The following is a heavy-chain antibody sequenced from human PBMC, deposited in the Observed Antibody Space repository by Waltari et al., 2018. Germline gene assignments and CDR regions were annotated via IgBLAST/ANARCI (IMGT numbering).Heavy chain of an antibody. Sequence: VQLVQSGAEVKKPGESLKISCKGSGYSFTSYDINWVRQATGQGLEWMGWMNPNSGNTGYAQKFQGRVTMTRNTSISTAYMELSSLRSEDTAVYYCARSLEGWFDPWGQGTLVTVSS. J-gene: IGHJ5*02. CDR1: GYSFTSYD. V-gene: IGHV1-8*01. CDR2: MNPNSGNT. CDR3: ARSLEGWFDP.